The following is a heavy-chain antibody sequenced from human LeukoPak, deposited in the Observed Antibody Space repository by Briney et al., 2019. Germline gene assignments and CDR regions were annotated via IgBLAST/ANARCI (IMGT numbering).Heavy chain of an antibody. V-gene: IGHV4-59*08. CDR3: ARSPDWGFDP. D-gene: IGHD2-21*01. CDR2: IYYSGST. Sequence: SETLSLTCTVSGGSISSYYWSWIRQPPGKGLEWIGYIYYSGSTYYNPSLKSRVTISVDTSKNQFSLKLSSVTAADTAVYYCARSPDWGFDPWGQGTLVTVSS. CDR1: GGSISSYY. J-gene: IGHJ5*02.